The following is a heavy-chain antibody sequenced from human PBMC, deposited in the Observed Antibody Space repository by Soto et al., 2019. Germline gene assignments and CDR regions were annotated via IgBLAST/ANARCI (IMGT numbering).Heavy chain of an antibody. CDR2: INYDGYS. V-gene: IGHV4-59*08. CDR3: ARHGFGPLHGLVDV. D-gene: IGHD3-10*01. J-gene: IGHJ6*02. Sequence: QVQLQESGPGLVKPSETLSLTCTVSGGSITNSYGSGFRRPPGKGLEWIGYINYDGYSAYNLSLKRRVTLSMDASKTQFSLMLESVTATDTAVYYCARHGFGPLHGLVDVWGPGTTVIVSS. CDR1: GGSITNSY.